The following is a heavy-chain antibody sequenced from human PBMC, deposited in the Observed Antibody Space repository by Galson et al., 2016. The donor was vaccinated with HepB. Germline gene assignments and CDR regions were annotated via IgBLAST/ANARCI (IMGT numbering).Heavy chain of an antibody. D-gene: IGHD3-22*01. V-gene: IGHV3-21*01. CDR1: GFTFSSYS. J-gene: IGHJ6*02. CDR2: ISISSSYI. CDR3: AREDYDFDYYYYGIEV. Sequence: SLRLSCAASGFTFSSYSMIWVRQAPGKGLEWVSSISISSSYIYYADSVKGRFTISRDNAKKSLYLQMNSLRVEDTPVYYCAREDYDFDYYYYGIEVWGQGTTVTVSS.